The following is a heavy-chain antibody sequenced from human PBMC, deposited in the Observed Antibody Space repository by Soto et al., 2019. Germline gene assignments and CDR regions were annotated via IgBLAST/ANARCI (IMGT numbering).Heavy chain of an antibody. CDR3: AKAGERSAVAGYLVN. CDR2: ISGSGSIT. V-gene: IGHV3-23*01. D-gene: IGHD6-19*01. CDR1: EFTFSNYA. J-gene: IGHJ4*02. Sequence: PGGSLRLSCAASEFTFSNYAMTWVRQAPGKGLEWVSSISGSGSITYYAESVKGWFAIFRDNSKNTLFLHMNSLRAEDPAIYYCAKAGERSAVAGYLVNGGVGTQLTVYS.